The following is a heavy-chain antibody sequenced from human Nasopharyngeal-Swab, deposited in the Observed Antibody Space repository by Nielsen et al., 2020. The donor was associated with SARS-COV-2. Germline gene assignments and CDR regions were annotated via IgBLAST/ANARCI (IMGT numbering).Heavy chain of an antibody. CDR2: ISSSSTYI. V-gene: IGHV3-21*01. Sequence: GGSLRLSCAASGFTFGTYSMNWVRQAPGKGLEWVSSISSSSTYIYYADSVKGRFTISRDNAKNSLYLQMNSLRAEGTAVYYCAGAYGSGSYFAFDLWGQGTMVTVSS. CDR3: AGAYGSGSYFAFDL. D-gene: IGHD3-10*01. CDR1: GFTFGTYS. J-gene: IGHJ3*01.